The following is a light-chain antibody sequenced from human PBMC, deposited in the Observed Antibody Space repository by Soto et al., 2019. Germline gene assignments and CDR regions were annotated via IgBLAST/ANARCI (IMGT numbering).Light chain of an antibody. CDR2: DAS. J-gene: IGKJ1*01. CDR3: QQYNSYWT. CDR1: QSISSW. Sequence: DIQMTQSPSTLSASVGERVTITCRASQSISSWLAWYQQKPGKAPKLLIYDASRLESGVPSRFSGSGSGTDFTLTISSLQTDDFAYYYCQQYNSYWTFGQGTKVEIK. V-gene: IGKV1-5*01.